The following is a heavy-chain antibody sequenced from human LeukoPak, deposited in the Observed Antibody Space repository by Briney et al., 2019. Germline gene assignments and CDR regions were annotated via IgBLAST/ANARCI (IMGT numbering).Heavy chain of an antibody. V-gene: IGHV4-59*01. Sequence: SETLSRTCTVSGGSITNYYWSWIRQPPGKGLEWIGYIYYSGSTNYNPSLKSRVTISVDQSKNQFSLTLSSVTAADTAVYYCARGSGWYCYWGQGTLVTVSS. CDR3: ARGSGWYCY. CDR2: IYYSGST. J-gene: IGHJ4*02. D-gene: IGHD6-19*01. CDR1: GGSITNYY.